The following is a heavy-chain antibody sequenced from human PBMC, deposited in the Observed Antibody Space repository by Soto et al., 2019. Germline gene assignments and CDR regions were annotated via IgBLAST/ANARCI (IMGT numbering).Heavy chain of an antibody. CDR3: ARAPTRITIFGVVSYYGMDV. CDR1: GYTFTSYY. CDR2: INPSGGST. J-gene: IGHJ6*02. V-gene: IGHV1-46*01. Sequence: ASVKVSCKASGYTFTSYYMHWVRQAPGQGLEWMGIINPSGGSTSYALKFQGRVTMTRDTSTSTVYMELSSLRSEDTAVYYCARAPTRITIFGVVSYYGMDVWGQGTTVTVSS. D-gene: IGHD3-3*01.